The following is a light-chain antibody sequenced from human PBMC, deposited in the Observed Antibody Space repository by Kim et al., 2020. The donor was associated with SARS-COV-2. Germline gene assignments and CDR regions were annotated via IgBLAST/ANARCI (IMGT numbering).Light chain of an antibody. CDR3: QQYYSTPYT. CDR1: QSVLHNSNSNNY. Sequence: DIVMTQSPDSLAVSLGERATINCRSSQSVLHNSNSNNYLAWYQQKPGQPPKLLIYWASTRESGVPDRFSGSGSGSDFTLTISSLQAEDVAVYYCQQYYSTPYTFGQGTKLEI. CDR2: WAS. V-gene: IGKV4-1*01. J-gene: IGKJ2*01.